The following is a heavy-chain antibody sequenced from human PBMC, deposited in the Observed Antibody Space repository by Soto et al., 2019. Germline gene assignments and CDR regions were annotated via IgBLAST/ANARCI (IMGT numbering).Heavy chain of an antibody. CDR2: TYYRCKWYN. D-gene: IGHD2-2*01. CDR3: ARDQGRYCSSTSCYFDAFDI. Sequence: SQTLSLTCAISGDSVSSNSAAWNWIRQSPSRGLEWLGRTYYRCKWYNDYAVSVKSRITINPDTSKNQFSLQLNSVTPEDTAVYYCARDQGRYCSSTSCYFDAFDIWGQGTMVTVS. J-gene: IGHJ3*02. CDR1: GDSVSSNSAA. V-gene: IGHV6-1*01.